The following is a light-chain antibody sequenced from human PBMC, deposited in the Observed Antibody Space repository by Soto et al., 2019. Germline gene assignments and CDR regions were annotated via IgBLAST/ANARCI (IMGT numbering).Light chain of an antibody. J-gene: IGKJ4*01. CDR3: HQYSRSPVTFSPLT. CDR1: QSVGRN. V-gene: IGKV3-11*01. Sequence: EIVLTQSPATLSLSPGEGATLSCRASQSVGRNLAWHQQKPGQAPGLLMYDASKRATGTPARFSASGSGTDFTLTISSLEPEDSAVYYCHQYSRSPVTFSPLTFGGGSKVEI. CDR2: DAS.